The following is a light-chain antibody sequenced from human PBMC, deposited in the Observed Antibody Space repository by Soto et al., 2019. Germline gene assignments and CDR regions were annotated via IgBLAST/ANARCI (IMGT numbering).Light chain of an antibody. CDR2: GAS. J-gene: IGKJ4*01. CDR3: QQVKRSPLT. Sequence: DIQLTQSPSFLSASVGDRVSITCRASEDTSSYLAWYQRKPGKAPKVLISGASTLQSGVPSSFSGSGSGTEFTLTISSLQPEDFATYYCQQVKRSPLTFGGGTKVEIK. CDR1: EDTSSY. V-gene: IGKV1-9*01.